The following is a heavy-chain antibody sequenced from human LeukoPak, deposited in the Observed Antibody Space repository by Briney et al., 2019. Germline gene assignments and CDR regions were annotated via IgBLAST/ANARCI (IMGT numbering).Heavy chain of an antibody. V-gene: IGHV3-9*01. D-gene: IGHD6-13*01. J-gene: IGHJ4*02. CDR3: AKDMSPDGSNWYFFDS. Sequence: TGGSLRLSCAGSGFTFDDYAMHWVRQVPGKGLEWVSGIGWNSGSAGRADSVKGRFTISRDNAKNSLYLQMNNVRVEDTALYYCAKDMSPDGSNWYFFDSWGQGTLVTVSS. CDR1: GFTFDDYA. CDR2: IGWNSGSA.